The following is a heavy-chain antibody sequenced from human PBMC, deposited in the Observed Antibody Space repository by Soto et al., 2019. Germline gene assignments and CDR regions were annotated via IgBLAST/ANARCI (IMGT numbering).Heavy chain of an antibody. CDR2: IKEDGSEE. V-gene: IGHV3-7*01. CDR3: ARGGNDCFDH. Sequence: EVQLVESGGGLVQPGGSLRLSCVASGFTFSSHWMSWVRQGPGKGLEWVANIKEDGSEEYYVDSVKGRFTISRDNAKNSLFLQMDSLRVEVMAVYYCARGGNDCFDHWGQGTLVTVSS. CDR1: GFTFSSHW. J-gene: IGHJ4*02.